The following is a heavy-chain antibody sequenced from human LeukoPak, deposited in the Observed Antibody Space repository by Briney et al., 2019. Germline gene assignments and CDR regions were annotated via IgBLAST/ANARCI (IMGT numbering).Heavy chain of an antibody. CDR2: ISYDGSNK. CDR1: GFTFSNYA. V-gene: IGHV3-30*04. D-gene: IGHD6-19*01. CDR3: AREGDSTGWYYIDY. Sequence: GGSLRLSSAASGFTFSNYAMHWVRQAPGKGLEWVAVISYDGSNKDYADSVKGRFTISRDNSKNTLYLQMNSLRAEDTAVYYCAREGDSTGWYYIDYWGQGTLVTVSS. J-gene: IGHJ4*02.